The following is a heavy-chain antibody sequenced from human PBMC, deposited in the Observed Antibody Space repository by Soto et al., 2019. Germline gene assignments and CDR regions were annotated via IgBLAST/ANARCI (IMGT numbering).Heavy chain of an antibody. CDR3: AHNTLQDSGSFDI. CDR2: LYWDDDN. D-gene: IGHD3-22*01. V-gene: IGHV2-5*02. Sequence: SGPTLVNPTQALTLTCTFSGFSLRTTGVGVGWIRQPPGKALEWLLLLYWDDDNRYNPSLKSRLTLTKDTSKSQVVLTLTNVDPADTATYYCAHNTLQDSGSFDIWGQGTMVTVSS. CDR1: GFSLRTTGVG. J-gene: IGHJ3*02.